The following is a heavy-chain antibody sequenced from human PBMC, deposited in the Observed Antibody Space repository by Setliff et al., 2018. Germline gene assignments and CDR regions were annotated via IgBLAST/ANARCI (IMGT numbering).Heavy chain of an antibody. J-gene: IGHJ6*03. CDR3: ARMSGFQYMDV. Sequence: KPSETLSLTCTVFGGSMSSSGYYWAWIRQSPGKGLEWIGSIYYSGSTYYNPSLKRRATISLDTSKRQFSLKLTSVTAADTAVYYCARMSGFQYMDVWGKGTTVTVSS. CDR2: IYYSGST. CDR1: GGSMSSSGYY. D-gene: IGHD3-3*01. V-gene: IGHV4-39*01.